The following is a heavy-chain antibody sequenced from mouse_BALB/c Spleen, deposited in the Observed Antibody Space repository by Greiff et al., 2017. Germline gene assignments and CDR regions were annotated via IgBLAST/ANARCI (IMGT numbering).Heavy chain of an antibody. CDR3: ARGDYGSRVYYAMDY. D-gene: IGHD1-1*01. J-gene: IGHJ4*01. V-gene: IGHV5-6-5*01. CDR2: ISSGGST. CDR1: GFTFSSYA. Sequence: EVKLVESGGGLVQPGGSLRLSCAASGFTFSSYAMSWVRQTPEKRLEWVASISSGGSTYYPDSVKGRFTISRDNARNILYLQMSSLRSEDTAMYYCARGDYGSRVYYAMDYWGQGTSVTVSS.